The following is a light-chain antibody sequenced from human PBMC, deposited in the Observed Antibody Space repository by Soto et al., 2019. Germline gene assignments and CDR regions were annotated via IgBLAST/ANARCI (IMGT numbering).Light chain of an antibody. CDR1: QTITTY. J-gene: IGKJ2*01. V-gene: IGKV1-39*01. CDR3: PETYSTQHN. Sequence: DIQMTQSPSSLSASVGDRVTITCRASQTITTYLNWYQHKPGKAPKLLIYAAISLQSGVPSRLSGSGSGTDFTLTISSLQPDDFDTYYCPETYSTQHNFGQGAKVDI. CDR2: AAI.